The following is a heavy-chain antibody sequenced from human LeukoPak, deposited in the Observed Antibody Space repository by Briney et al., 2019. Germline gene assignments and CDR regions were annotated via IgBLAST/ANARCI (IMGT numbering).Heavy chain of an antibody. CDR1: GGSISSYY. CDR3: ARQSEMATIIDY. Sequence: SETLSLTCTVSGGSISSYYWSWIRQPPGKGLEWIGYIYYSGSTNYNPSLKSRVTISVDTSKNQFSLKLSSVTAADTAVYYCARQSEMATIIDYWGQGTLVTVSS. V-gene: IGHV4-59*08. D-gene: IGHD5-24*01. CDR2: IYYSGST. J-gene: IGHJ4*02.